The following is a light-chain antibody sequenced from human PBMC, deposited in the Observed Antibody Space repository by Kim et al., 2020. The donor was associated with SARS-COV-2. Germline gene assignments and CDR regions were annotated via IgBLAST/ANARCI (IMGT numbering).Light chain of an antibody. CDR2: AAS. Sequence: AVGDKLPITCRASQNIRRYLKWSQPKPGKAPKLLFYAASSLQSGVPSRFRGSGFGTDFTLTISSLQPEDFATYYCQQIYRTTSWTFGQRAKVDIK. CDR1: QNIRRY. V-gene: IGKV1-39*01. CDR3: QQIYRTTSWT. J-gene: IGKJ1*01.